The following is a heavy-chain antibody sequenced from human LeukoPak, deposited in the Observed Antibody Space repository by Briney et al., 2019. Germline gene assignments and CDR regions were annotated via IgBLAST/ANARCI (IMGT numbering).Heavy chain of an antibody. CDR1: GFTFSSYA. CDR3: AIDRHRYHDDGSGYPPY. J-gene: IGHJ4*02. Sequence: GGSLRLSCAASGFTFSSYAMSWVRQAPGKGLEWVSYISSSSTTIYYADSVKGRFTISRDNAKNTLYLQMNSLRAEDTAVYYCAIDRHRYHDDGSGYPPYWGQGTLVTVSP. D-gene: IGHD3-22*01. V-gene: IGHV3-48*01. CDR2: ISSSSTTI.